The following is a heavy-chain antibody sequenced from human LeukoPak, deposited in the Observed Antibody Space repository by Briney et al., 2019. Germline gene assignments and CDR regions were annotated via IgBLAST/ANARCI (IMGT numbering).Heavy chain of an antibody. Sequence: GGSLRLSCAASGFTFSSYTMSWVRQAPGKGLEWVANIRQDGSEKNYVDSVKGRFTISRDNAKNSLFLQMDSLRAEDTAVYYCAGGAGWLIDYWGQGTLVTVSS. J-gene: IGHJ4*02. CDR1: GFTFSSYT. V-gene: IGHV3-7*03. D-gene: IGHD3-16*01. CDR3: AGGAGWLIDY. CDR2: IRQDGSEK.